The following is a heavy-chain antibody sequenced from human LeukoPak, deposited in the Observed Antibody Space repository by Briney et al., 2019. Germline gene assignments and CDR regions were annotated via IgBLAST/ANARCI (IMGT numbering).Heavy chain of an antibody. D-gene: IGHD3-10*01. CDR2: INPNSGGT. Sequence: GASVKVSCKASGYTFTGYYMHWVRQASGQGLEWMGRINPNSGGTNYAQKFQGRVTMTRDTSISTAYMELSRLRSDDTAVYYCARRVEAYGFDYWGQGTLVTVSS. V-gene: IGHV1-2*06. CDR1: GYTFTGYY. J-gene: IGHJ4*02. CDR3: ARRVEAYGFDY.